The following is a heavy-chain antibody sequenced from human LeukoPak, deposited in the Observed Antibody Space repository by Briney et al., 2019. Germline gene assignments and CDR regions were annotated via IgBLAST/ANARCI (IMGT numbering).Heavy chain of an antibody. CDR2: IYYSGST. CDR1: GGSISSSSYY. CDR3: ARHVIAIVAFDI. V-gene: IGHV4-39*01. Sequence: KPSETLSLTCTVSGGSISSSSYYWGWIRQPPGKGLEWIGSIYYSGSTYYNPSLKSRVTISVDTSKNQFSLKLSSVTAADTAVYYCARHVIAIVAFDIWGQGTMVTVSS. D-gene: IGHD3-22*01. J-gene: IGHJ3*02.